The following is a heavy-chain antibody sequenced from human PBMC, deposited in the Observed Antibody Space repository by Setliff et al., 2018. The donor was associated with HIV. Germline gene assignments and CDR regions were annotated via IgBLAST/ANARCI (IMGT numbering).Heavy chain of an antibody. D-gene: IGHD1-1*01. CDR2: SGDT. V-gene: IGHV4-4*07. CDR1: GGSITGYY. CDR3: ARIDPGKFWSLDC. J-gene: IGHJ4*02. Sequence: PSETLFLTCSVSGGSITGYYWSWIRQPAGKDMEWIGRSGDTIYNPSLESRVTISVDTSRNQFSLRLSSVTAADTAVYYCARIDPGKFWSLDCWGRGTLVTVSS.